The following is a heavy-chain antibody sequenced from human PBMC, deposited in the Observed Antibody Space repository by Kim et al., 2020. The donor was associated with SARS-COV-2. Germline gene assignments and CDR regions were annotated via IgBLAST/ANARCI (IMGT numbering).Heavy chain of an antibody. CDR3: ARGATDCGGDCYSNAPDY. CDR2: IYYSGST. Sequence: SETLSLTCTVSGGSISSSSYYWGWIRQPPGKGLEWIGSIYYSGSTYYNPSLKSRVTISVDTSKNQFSLKLSSVTAADTAVYYCARGATDCGGDCYSNAPDYWGQGTLVTVSS. D-gene: IGHD2-21*02. CDR1: GGSISSSSYY. V-gene: IGHV4-39*07. J-gene: IGHJ4*02.